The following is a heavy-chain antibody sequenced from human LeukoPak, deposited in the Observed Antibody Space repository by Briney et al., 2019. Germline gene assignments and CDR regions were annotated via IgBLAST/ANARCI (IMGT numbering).Heavy chain of an antibody. J-gene: IGHJ4*02. CDR2: IYHSGSA. CDR3: ARGRWELPTLFDY. CDR1: GGSISSGGYS. V-gene: IGHV4-30-2*01. Sequence: SETLSLTCAVSGGSISSGGYSWSWIRQPPGKGLEWIGYIYHSGSAYYNPSLKSRVTISVDRSKNQFSLKLSSVTAADTAVYYCARGRWELPTLFDYWGQGTLITVSS. D-gene: IGHD1-26*01.